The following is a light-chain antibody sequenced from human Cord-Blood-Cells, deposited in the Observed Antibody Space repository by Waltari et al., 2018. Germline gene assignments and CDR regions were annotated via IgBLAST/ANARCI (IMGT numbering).Light chain of an antibody. CDR3: QSYDSSLSGVV. CDR2: GKS. J-gene: IGLJ2*01. Sequence: QSVLTQPPSVSGAPGQRVTISCTGSSSNIGAGYDVPWYQQLPGTAPKILIYGKSNRPSGVPDRFSGSKSGTAASLAITGLQAEDEADYYCQSYDSSLSGVVFGGGTKLTVL. V-gene: IGLV1-40*01. CDR1: SSNIGAGYD.